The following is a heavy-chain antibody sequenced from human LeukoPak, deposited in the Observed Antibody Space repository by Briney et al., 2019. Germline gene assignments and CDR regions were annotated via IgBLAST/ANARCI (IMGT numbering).Heavy chain of an antibody. D-gene: IGHD6-19*01. J-gene: IGHJ5*02. CDR3: AKGLRDTSGWWGWFDP. Sequence: SETLSLTCTVSGVSISSYYWSWIRQSAGKGLEWIGRIYTSGSTYYNPSLKSRVVISVDTSKNQFSLKLTSVTAADTAVYYCAKGLRDTSGWWGWFDPWGQGTQVTVSS. V-gene: IGHV4-4*07. CDR1: GVSISSYY. CDR2: IYTSGST.